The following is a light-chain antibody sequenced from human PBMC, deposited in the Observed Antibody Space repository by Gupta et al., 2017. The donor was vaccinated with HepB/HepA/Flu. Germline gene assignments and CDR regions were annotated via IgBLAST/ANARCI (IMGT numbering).Light chain of an antibody. CDR1: VLPNQY. CDR3: QSADSSGTFYV. Sequence: SPKLTQPPSVSVSPGPTASITCSGDVLPNQYAYWYQQKPGQAPVLIVYKDTGRPPGTPERFSGSSSGATVTLTISGVQAEDEADYYCQSADSSGTFYVFGTGTKVSIL. J-gene: IGLJ1*01. CDR2: KDT. V-gene: IGLV3-25*03.